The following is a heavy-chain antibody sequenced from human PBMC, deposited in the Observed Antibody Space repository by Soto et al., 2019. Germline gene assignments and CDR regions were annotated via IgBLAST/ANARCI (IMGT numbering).Heavy chain of an antibody. D-gene: IGHD3-3*01. CDR1: GGSISSYY. Sequence: PSETLSLTCTVSGGSISSYYWSWIRQPPGKGLEWIGYIYYSGSTNYNPSLKSRVTISVDTSKNQFSLKLSSVTAADTAVYYCARVAHYDFWSGYYHYFDYWGQGTLVTVSS. V-gene: IGHV4-59*01. CDR3: ARVAHYDFWSGYYHYFDY. J-gene: IGHJ4*02. CDR2: IYYSGST.